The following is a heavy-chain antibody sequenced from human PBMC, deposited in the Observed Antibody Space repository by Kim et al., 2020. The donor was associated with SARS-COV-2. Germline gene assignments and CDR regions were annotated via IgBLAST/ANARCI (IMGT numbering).Heavy chain of an antibody. V-gene: IGHV4-59*08. Sequence: NNNPPIKSRVTVPVDTSRNQFSLKRSSVTATDTAVYYCARRYSSRWYFDRWGRGTLVTVSS. CDR3: ARRYSSRWYFDR. J-gene: IGHJ2*01. D-gene: IGHD6-13*01.